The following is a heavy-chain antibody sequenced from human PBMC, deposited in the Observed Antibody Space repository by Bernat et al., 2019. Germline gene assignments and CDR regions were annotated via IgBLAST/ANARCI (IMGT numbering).Heavy chain of an antibody. D-gene: IGHD2-2*02. V-gene: IGHV3-33*01. CDR2: IWYDGSNK. CDR1: GFTFSSYG. Sequence: QVQLVESGGGVVQPGRSLRLSCAASGFTFSSYGMHWVRQAPGKGLEWVAVIWYDGSNKYYADSVKGRFTISRDNSKNTLYLQMNSLRAEDTAVYYCAREYRHYYYYYGMDVWGQGTTVTVSS. CDR3: AREYRHYYYYYGMDV. J-gene: IGHJ6*02.